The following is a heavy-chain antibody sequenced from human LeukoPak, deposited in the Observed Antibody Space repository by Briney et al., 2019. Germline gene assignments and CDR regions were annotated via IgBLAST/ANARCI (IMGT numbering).Heavy chain of an antibody. CDR2: IKSKTDGGTT. V-gene: IGHV3-15*01. D-gene: IGHD3-9*01. J-gene: IGHJ4*02. Sequence: GGSLRLSCAASGFTFSNAWMSWVRQAPGKGLGWVGRIKSKTDGGTTGYAAPVKGRFTISRDDSKNTLYLQMNSLKTEDTAVYYCTTDYLDWLLYRDYWGQGTLVTVSS. CDR3: TTDYLDWLLYRDY. CDR1: GFTFSNAW.